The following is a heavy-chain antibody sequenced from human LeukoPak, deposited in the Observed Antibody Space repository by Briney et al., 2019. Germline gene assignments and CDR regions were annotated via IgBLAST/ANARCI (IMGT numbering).Heavy chain of an antibody. CDR1: GGSIRSNHW. V-gene: IGHV4-4*02. CDR2: IYHSGST. J-gene: IGHJ1*01. Sequence: SGTLSLTCDVSGGSIRSNHWWSWVRQPPGKGLEWIGEIYHSGSTNYNPSLKSRVTMSVDKSRNQFSLKLTSVTAADTAVYYCARDSYYDSSGYYYGRYFQHWGQGTLVTVSS. D-gene: IGHD3-22*01. CDR3: ARDSYYDSSGYYYGRYFQH.